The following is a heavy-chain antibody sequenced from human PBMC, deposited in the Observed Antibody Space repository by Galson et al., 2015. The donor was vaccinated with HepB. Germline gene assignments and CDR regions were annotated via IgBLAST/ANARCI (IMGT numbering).Heavy chain of an antibody. CDR2: ISTYSDNT. J-gene: IGHJ4*02. CDR1: GYTFTSFG. D-gene: IGHD1-14*01. Sequence: SCKASGYTFTSFGISWVRQAPGQGLEWMGWISTYSDNTNYAQKFQDRVTMTTDKSTRTAYMELRSLRIDDTAVYYCARDLFSPDLTPLDYWGQGTLVTVFS. CDR3: ARDLFSPDLTPLDY. V-gene: IGHV1-18*01.